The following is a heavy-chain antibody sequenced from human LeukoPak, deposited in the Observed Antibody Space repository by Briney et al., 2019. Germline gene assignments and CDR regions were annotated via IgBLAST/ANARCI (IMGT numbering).Heavy chain of an antibody. CDR2: IWYGGSNK. V-gene: IGHV3-33*01. CDR3: AREGEQWLEPIGYFDL. J-gene: IGHJ2*01. CDR1: GLTFSSYG. Sequence: GGSLRLSCAASGLTFSSYGMHWVRQAPGKGLEWVAVIWYGGSNKYYTDSVKGRFTISRDNSKNTLYLQMNSLRAEDTAVYYCAREGEQWLEPIGYFDLWGRGTLVTVSS. D-gene: IGHD6-19*01.